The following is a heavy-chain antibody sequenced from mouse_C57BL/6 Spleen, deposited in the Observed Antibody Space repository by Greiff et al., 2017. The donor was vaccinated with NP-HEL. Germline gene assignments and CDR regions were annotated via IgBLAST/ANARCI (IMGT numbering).Heavy chain of an antibody. D-gene: IGHD1-1*01. V-gene: IGHV1-80*01. CDR1: GYAFSSYW. J-gene: IGHJ3*01. CDR2: IYPGDGDT. Sequence: VMLVESGAELVKPGASVKISCKASGYAFSSYWMNWVKQRPGKGLEWIGQIYPGDGDTNYNGKFKGKATLTADKSSSTAYMQLSSLTSEDSAVYFCARRTTVPAWFAYWGQGTLVTVSA. CDR3: ARRTTVPAWFAY.